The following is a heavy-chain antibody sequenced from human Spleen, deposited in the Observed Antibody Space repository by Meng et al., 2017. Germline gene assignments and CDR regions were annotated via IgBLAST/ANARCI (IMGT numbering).Heavy chain of an antibody. CDR2: IYHSRST. CDR3: ASVVPAANPAWFDP. CDR1: GSSIRSSNC. Sequence: EAGPVLEKPSGILFFTYAVSGSSIRSSNCWDWVRQAQGMGLEWIWKIYHSRSTYSNPFLNSRVTISVDKSKNQFSLKRSSVTAADTAVYYCASVVPAANPAWFDPWGQGTLVTVSS. V-gene: IGHV4-4*02. J-gene: IGHJ5*02. D-gene: IGHD2-2*01.